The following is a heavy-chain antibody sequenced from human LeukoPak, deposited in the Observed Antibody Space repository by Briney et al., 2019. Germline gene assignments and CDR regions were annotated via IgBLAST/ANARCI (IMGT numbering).Heavy chain of an antibody. V-gene: IGHV3-21*01. J-gene: IGHJ4*02. D-gene: IGHD5-18*01. CDR3: ARARSGGYSYGWDY. Sequence: PGGPLRLSCAASGFTFSSYSMNWVRQAPGKGLEWVSSISSSSSYIYYADSVKGRFTISRDNAKNSLYLQMNSLRAEDTAVYYCARARSGGYSYGWDYWGQGTLVTVSS. CDR1: GFTFSSYS. CDR2: ISSSSSYI.